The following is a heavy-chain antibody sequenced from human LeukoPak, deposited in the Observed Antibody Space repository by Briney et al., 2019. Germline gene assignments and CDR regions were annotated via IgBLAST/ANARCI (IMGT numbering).Heavy chain of an antibody. Sequence: GGSLRLSCAASGFTFSSHAMVWVRQAPGKGLEWVANMNQDGSEKYYVDSVKGRFTTSRDNAKNSLYLQMNSLRAEDTAVYYCARDGHYDIWSGSFEGIDYWGQGTLVTVSS. D-gene: IGHD3-3*01. CDR2: MNQDGSEK. CDR1: GFTFSSHA. V-gene: IGHV3-7*01. CDR3: ARDGHYDIWSGSFEGIDY. J-gene: IGHJ4*02.